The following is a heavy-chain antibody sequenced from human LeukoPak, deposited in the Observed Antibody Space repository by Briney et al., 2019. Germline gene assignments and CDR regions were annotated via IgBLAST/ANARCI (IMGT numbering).Heavy chain of an antibody. CDR3: ARDLLGRVGAYDY. D-gene: IGHD1-26*01. J-gene: IGHJ4*02. CDR2: IDPNSGVS. V-gene: IGHV1-2*02. Sequence: GASVKVSCKASGYTFTGYYMHWVRQAPGQGLEWMGWIDPNSGVSKYAQKFQGRVTMTRDTSISTAYMELSRLRSDDTAMYYCARDLLGRVGAYDYWGQGTLVTVSS. CDR1: GYTFTGYY.